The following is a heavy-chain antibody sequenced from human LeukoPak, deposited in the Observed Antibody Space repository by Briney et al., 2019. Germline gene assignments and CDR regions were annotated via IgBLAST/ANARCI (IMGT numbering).Heavy chain of an antibody. CDR3: ARAAYDILTGGVNYYYYGMDV. V-gene: IGHV4-59*01. CDR1: GGSISSYY. D-gene: IGHD3-9*01. Sequence: SETLSLTCTGSGGSISSYYWSWIRQPPGKGLEWIGYIYYSGSTNYNPSLKSRVTISVDTPKNQFSLKLSSVTAADTAVYYWARAAYDILTGGVNYYYYGMDVWGQGTTVTVSS. CDR2: IYYSGST. J-gene: IGHJ6*02.